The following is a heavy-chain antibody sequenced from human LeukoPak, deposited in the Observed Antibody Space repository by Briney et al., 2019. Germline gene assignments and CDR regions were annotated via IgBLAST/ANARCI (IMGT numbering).Heavy chain of an antibody. D-gene: IGHD6-13*01. CDR2: ISGSGFST. J-gene: IGHJ4*02. Sequence: GGSLRLSCAASGFTSSSYAMSWVRQAPGKGLEWVSRISGSGFSTYYADSVKGRFTISRDNSRNTLYLEMSSLRAEDTAVYFCAREEARSYTNSWTPSTDDYWGQGSLVTVSS. CDR3: AREEARSYTNSWTPSTDDY. CDR1: GFTSSSYA. V-gene: IGHV3-23*01.